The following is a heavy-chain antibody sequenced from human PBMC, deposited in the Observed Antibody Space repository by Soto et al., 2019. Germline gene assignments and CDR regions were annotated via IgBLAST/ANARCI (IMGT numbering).Heavy chain of an antibody. J-gene: IGHJ5*02. V-gene: IGHV1-18*01. D-gene: IGHD2-2*01. CDR2: ISAYNGNT. Sequence: QVQLVQSGGEVKKPGASVKVSCKASGYTFTSYGISWVRQAPGQGLEWMGWISAYNGNTNYAQKLQGRVTMTTDTSTSTDYMELRSLRSDDTAVYYCARDSRGYCSSTSCYDWFDPWGQGTLVTVSS. CDR3: ARDSRGYCSSTSCYDWFDP. CDR1: GYTFTSYG.